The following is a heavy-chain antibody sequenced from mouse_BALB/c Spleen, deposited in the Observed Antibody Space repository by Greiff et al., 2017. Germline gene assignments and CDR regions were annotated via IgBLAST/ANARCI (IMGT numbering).Heavy chain of an antibody. CDR2: INPYNDGT. CDR3: ARREYGNYVGYYAMDY. CDR1: GYTFTSYV. J-gene: IGHJ4*01. Sequence: EVQGVESGPELVKPGASVKMSCKASGYTFTSYVMHWVKQKPGQGLEWIGYINPYNDGTKYNEKFKGKATLTSDKSSSTAYMELSSLTSEDSAVYYCARREYGNYVGYYAMDYWGQGTSVTVSS. D-gene: IGHD2-10*02. V-gene: IGHV1-14*01.